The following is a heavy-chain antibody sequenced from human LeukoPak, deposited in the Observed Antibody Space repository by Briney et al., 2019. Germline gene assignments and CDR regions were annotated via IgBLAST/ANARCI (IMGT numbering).Heavy chain of an antibody. V-gene: IGHV1-69*04. D-gene: IGHD2-2*02. CDR3: ARGVPAAIDNWFDP. CDR1: GHTFTGYY. CDR2: IIPILGIA. Sequence: GASVKVSCKASGHTFTGYYMHWVRQAPGQGFEWMGRIIPILGIANYAQKFQGRVTITADKSTSTAYMELSSLRSEDTAVHYCARGVPAAIDNWFDPWGQGTLVTVSS. J-gene: IGHJ5*02.